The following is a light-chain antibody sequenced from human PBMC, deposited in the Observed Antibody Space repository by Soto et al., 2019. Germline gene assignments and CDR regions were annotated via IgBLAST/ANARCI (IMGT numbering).Light chain of an antibody. CDR3: SSYTGSSTLEV. CDR1: SRDFGGYNY. V-gene: IGLV2-14*01. Sequence: QSALTQPASVSRSPRHTTTISCTLTSRDFGGYNYVSWYQQHPGKAPKLMIYDVSNRPSGISNRFSGSKSGNTASLTISGLQAEDEADYYCSSYTGSSTLEVFGTGTKVTVL. J-gene: IGLJ1*01. CDR2: DVS.